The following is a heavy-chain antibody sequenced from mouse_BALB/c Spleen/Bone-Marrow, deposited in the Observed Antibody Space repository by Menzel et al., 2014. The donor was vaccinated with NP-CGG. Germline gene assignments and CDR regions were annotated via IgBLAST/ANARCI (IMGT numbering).Heavy chain of an antibody. J-gene: IGHJ4*01. CDR1: GCTFTSYW. CDR2: IYPGSGST. Sequence: LQQSGSELVRPGASVKLSCKASGCTFTSYWMHWVKQRPGQGLEWIGNIYPGSGSTNYDEKFKSKATLTVDTSSSTAYMQLSSLTSEDSAVYYCTLRWSYYAMDYWGQGTSVTVSS. D-gene: IGHD2-3*01. CDR3: TLRWSYYAMDY. V-gene: IGHV1S22*01.